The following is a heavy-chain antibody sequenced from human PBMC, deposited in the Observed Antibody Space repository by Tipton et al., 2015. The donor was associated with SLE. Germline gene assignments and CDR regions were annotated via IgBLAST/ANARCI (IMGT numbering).Heavy chain of an antibody. CDR1: GVSISSGGHY. V-gene: IGHV4-31*03. D-gene: IGHD2-15*01. CDR3: ARDLASSYGIDV. CDR2: LYYSGST. Sequence: TLSLTCTVSGVSISSGGHYWSWLRQLPGKGLEWIGYLYYSGSTEYNPSLQSRVTISLDTSKTQFSLRLTSVTAADTAVYYCARDLASSYGIDVWGQGTTVTVSS. J-gene: IGHJ6*02.